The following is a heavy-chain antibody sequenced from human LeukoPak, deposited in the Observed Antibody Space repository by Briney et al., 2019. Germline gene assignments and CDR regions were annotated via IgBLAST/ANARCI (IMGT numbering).Heavy chain of an antibody. CDR2: ISWNSGSI. CDR3: AKDISSGWYFLDY. D-gene: IGHD6-19*01. J-gene: IGHJ4*02. Sequence: GGSLRLSCAASGFTFDDYAMHWVRQAPGKGLEWVSGISWNSGSIGYADSVKGRFTISRDNAKNSLYLQMNSLRAEDTALYYCAKDISSGWYFLDYWAREPWSPSPQ. CDR1: GFTFDDYA. V-gene: IGHV3-9*01.